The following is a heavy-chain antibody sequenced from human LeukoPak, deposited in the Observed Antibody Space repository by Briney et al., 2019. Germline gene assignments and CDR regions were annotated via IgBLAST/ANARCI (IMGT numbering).Heavy chain of an antibody. CDR1: GYSFTSYW. D-gene: IGHD3-22*01. CDR3: ARSDSSGYYDY. V-gene: IGHV5-51*01. J-gene: IGHJ4*02. Sequence: GESLKISCTGSGYSFTSYWIGWVRQMPGKGLEWMGIIYPGDSDIRYSPSFQGQVAISADKSITTAYLQWSSLKASDTAMYYCARSDSSGYYDYWGQGTLVTVSS. CDR2: IYPGDSDI.